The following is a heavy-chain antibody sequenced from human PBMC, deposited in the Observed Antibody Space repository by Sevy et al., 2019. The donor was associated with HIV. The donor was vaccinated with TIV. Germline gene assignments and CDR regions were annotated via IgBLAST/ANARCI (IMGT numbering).Heavy chain of an antibody. CDR3: ARGRGIGVAGACYYSDY. J-gene: IGHJ4*02. CDR2: ISTYNGKT. D-gene: IGHD6-19*01. Sequence: ASVKVSCMASGYTFSRSVITWVRQAPGQGLEWMGWISTYNGKTNYAQKFQDRVTMTTDTSTNTAYMELRSLRSDDTAIYFCARGRGIGVAGACYYSDYWGQGSLVTVSS. CDR1: GYTFSRSV. V-gene: IGHV1-18*04.